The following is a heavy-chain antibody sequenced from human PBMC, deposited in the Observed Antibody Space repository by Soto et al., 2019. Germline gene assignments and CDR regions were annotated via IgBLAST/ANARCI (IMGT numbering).Heavy chain of an antibody. CDR1: GFTFSSYS. CDR2: ISSSSTYI. CDR3: ASQTSGYYYYGMDV. V-gene: IGHV3-21*01. J-gene: IGHJ6*02. Sequence: GGSLRLSCAASGFTFSSYSMNWVRQAPGKGLEWVSSISSSSTYIYYADSVQGRFTISRDNAKNSLYLQMNSLSAEDTAVYYCASQTSGYYYYGMDVWGQGTTVTVSS.